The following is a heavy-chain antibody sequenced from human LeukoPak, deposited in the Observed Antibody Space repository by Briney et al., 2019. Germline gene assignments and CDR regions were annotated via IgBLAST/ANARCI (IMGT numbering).Heavy chain of an antibody. CDR1: RFTFDSYA. CDR2: ISGSGGST. J-gene: IGHJ5*02. CDR3: AKEGIAARPGWFDP. V-gene: IGHV3-23*01. D-gene: IGHD6-6*01. Sequence: GGSLRLFCAASRFTFDSYAMTWVRQAPGKGLEWGSGISGSGGSTYYADSVKGRFTISRDNSKNTLYLQMNSLRAEDTAVYYCAKEGIAARPGWFDPWGQGTLVTVSS.